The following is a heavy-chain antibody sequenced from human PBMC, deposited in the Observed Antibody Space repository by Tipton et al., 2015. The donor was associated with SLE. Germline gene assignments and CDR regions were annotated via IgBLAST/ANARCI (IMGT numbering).Heavy chain of an antibody. D-gene: IGHD3/OR15-3a*01. Sequence: TLSLTCAVYGGSFRGYYWSWIRQPPGKGLEWIGEINHSGGTNYNPSLKSRVTISVDTSKNQFSLKLSSVTAADTAVYYCARAPGLDRDYYYYYYMDVWGKGTTVTVSS. J-gene: IGHJ6*03. V-gene: IGHV4-34*01. CDR2: INHSGGT. CDR1: GGSFRGYY. CDR3: ARAPGLDRDYYYYYYMDV.